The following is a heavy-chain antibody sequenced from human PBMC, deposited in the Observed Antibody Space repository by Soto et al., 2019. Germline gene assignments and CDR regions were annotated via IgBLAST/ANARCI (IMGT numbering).Heavy chain of an antibody. V-gene: IGHV1-2*02. D-gene: IGHD1-1*01. J-gene: IGHJ4*02. Sequence: QVQLLQSGSEVKKPWASVKVSCKASGYMFTDHYMHWVLQAPGQGLECTGWINPKNGGTNYAQGFQGRFTMTRDTSISTVYMELSRLRSDDPALYYCASGHGTRLEVGDYWGQGTLVTVSS. CDR1: GYMFTDHY. CDR2: INPKNGGT. CDR3: ASGHGTRLEVGDY.